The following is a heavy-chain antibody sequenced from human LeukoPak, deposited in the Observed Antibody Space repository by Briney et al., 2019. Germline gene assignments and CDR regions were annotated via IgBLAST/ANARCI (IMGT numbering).Heavy chain of an antibody. J-gene: IGHJ4*02. CDR3: AKGGSRGTYYFDY. V-gene: IGHV3-30*02. CDR2: ILFDARNK. Sequence: PGGSLRLSCAASGFTFNNYGIHWVRQAPGKGLEWVTFILFDARNKYYADSVKGRFTISRDDSKNTVYLQMNSLRPEDTALYYCAKGGSRGTYYFDYWGQGTLVTVSS. CDR1: GFTFNNYG. D-gene: IGHD6-19*01.